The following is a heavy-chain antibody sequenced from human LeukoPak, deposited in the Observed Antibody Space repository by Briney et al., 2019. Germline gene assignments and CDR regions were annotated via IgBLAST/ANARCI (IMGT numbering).Heavy chain of an antibody. Sequence: KPSETLSLTCAVYGGSFSGYYWSWIRQPPGKGLEWIGEINHSGSTNYNPSPKSRVTISVDTSKNQFSLNLSSVTAADTAVYHCAREMTTIVEGRSDAFDNWSQGTMVTVSS. D-gene: IGHD5-24*01. V-gene: IGHV4-34*01. CDR2: INHSGST. CDR3: AREMTTIVEGRSDAFDN. J-gene: IGHJ3*02. CDR1: GGSFSGYY.